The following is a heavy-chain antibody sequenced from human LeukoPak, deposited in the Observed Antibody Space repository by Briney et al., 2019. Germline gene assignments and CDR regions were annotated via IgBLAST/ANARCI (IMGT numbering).Heavy chain of an antibody. CDR2: ISSSGSTI. CDR3: ARDSSYGRFDY. Sequence: PGGSLRLSCAVSGFTSSNAWMSWVRQAPGKGLEWVSYISSSGSTIYYADSVKGRFTISRDNAKNSLYLQMNSLRAEDTAVYYCARDSSYGRFDYWGQGTLVTVSS. J-gene: IGHJ4*02. CDR1: GFTSSNAW. V-gene: IGHV3-11*04. D-gene: IGHD5-18*01.